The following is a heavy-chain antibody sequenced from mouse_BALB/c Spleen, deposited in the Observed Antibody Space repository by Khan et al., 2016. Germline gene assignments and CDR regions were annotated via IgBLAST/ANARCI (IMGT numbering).Heavy chain of an antibody. D-gene: IGHD4-1*01. J-gene: IGHJ3*01. CDR1: GFSLTSYG. CDR2: IWAGGGT. CDR3: VSELGGVAY. Sequence: QVQLKESGPGLVASSQSLSITCTVSGFSLTSYGIHWVRQPPGKGLEWLGVIWAGGGTNYDSALMSRLSINKDNSKSQVFLKMNSLQTDDTAMYYCVSELGGVAYWGQGTLVTVSA. V-gene: IGHV2-9*02.